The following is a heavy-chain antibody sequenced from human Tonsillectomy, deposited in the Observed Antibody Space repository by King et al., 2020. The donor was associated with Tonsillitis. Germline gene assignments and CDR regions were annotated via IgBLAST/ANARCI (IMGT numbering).Heavy chain of an antibody. CDR1: GYSFSSYG. D-gene: IGHD5-24*01. CDR2: IRVYNGNT. Sequence: VQLVESGAEVKKPGASVKVSCKAFGYSFSSYGINWVRQAPGQGLEWMGWIRVYNGNTNYAQKFQGRVTMTTDTSTSTAYMELRSLRSDDTAVYFCARDPGMPTNNWFDPWGQGTLVTVSS. J-gene: IGHJ5*02. V-gene: IGHV1-18*01. CDR3: ARDPGMPTNNWFDP.